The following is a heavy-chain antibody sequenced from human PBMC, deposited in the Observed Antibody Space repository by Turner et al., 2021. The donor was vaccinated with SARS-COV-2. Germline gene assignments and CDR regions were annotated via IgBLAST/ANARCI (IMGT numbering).Heavy chain of an antibody. CDR2: IYSGGST. J-gene: IGHJ4*02. Sequence: EVQPVESGGTLVQPGGSLSPSVAVSGFTVSSNYMSWVRQATGKGLEWVSVIYSGGSTYYADSVKGRFTISRDNSKNILYLQMNSLRAEDTAVYYCARVGIAARPDFDYWGQGTLVTVSS. CDR3: ARVGIAARPDFDY. V-gene: IGHV3-66*01. CDR1: GFTVSSNY. D-gene: IGHD6-6*01.